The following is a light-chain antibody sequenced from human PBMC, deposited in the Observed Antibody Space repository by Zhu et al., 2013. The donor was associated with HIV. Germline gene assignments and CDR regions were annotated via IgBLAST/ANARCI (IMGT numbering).Light chain of an antibody. CDR2: DAS. CDR1: QSVSRS. V-gene: IGKV3-11*01. Sequence: EIVLTQSPVTLSLSPGERATLSCRASQSVSRSLAWYQQKPGQAPRLLIYDASVRATDIPARFSGGGSGTEFALTISSLDPEDFAVYYCQQYGTSPSTFGQGTKLEIK. J-gene: IGKJ2*01. CDR3: QQYGTSPST.